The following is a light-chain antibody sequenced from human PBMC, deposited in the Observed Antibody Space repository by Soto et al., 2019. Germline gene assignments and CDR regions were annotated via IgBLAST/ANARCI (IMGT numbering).Light chain of an antibody. V-gene: IGKV1-39*01. Sequence: DIRMTQSASSVSASVGDRVTITCGASQSISNYLNWYQQKPGKAPKLLIYAASTLQSGTPSRFSGSGSGTDFNLTISTLQTEDFATYYCQQSYSTPWTFGQGTKVDIK. J-gene: IGKJ1*01. CDR1: QSISNY. CDR3: QQSYSTPWT. CDR2: AAS.